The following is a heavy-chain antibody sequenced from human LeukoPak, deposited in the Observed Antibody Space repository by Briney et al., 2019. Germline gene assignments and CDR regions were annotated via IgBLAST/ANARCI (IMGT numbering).Heavy chain of an antibody. Sequence: PSETLSLTCTVSGGSISSYYWSWIRQPAGKGLEWIGRIYTSGSTNYNPSLKSRVTISVDKSKNQFSLKLSSVTAADTAVYYCATEGIAAAGTVFDYWGQGTLVTVSS. CDR2: IYTSGST. CDR3: ATEGIAAAGTVFDY. V-gene: IGHV4-4*07. CDR1: GGSISSYY. J-gene: IGHJ4*02. D-gene: IGHD6-13*01.